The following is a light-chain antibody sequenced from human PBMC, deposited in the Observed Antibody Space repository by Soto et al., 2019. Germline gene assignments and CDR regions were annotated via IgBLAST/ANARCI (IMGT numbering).Light chain of an antibody. CDR2: KGS. CDR3: QQYNSYSLT. CDR1: QSISSW. V-gene: IGKV1-5*03. Sequence: DIQMTQAPSTLSAPVGARVTLTCRVSQSISSWLDWYQQKPGKAPKFLIYKGSNLEVGVPSRFSGSGSGTEFTLTISSVQPDDFATYYCQQYNSYSLTFGGGTKVDIK. J-gene: IGKJ4*01.